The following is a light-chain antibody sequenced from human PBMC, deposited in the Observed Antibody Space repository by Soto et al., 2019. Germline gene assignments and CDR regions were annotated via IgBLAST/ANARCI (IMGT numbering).Light chain of an antibody. J-gene: IGKJ4*02. V-gene: IGKV3-15*01. Sequence: EIVMTQPPATLSVSTGERATLSCRASQSVSSNLAWYQQKPGQAPRLLIYGASTRATGIPARFSGSGSGTEFTLTISSLQSEDFAVYYCQQYNNWQRTFGRGTKVDIK. CDR1: QSVSSN. CDR2: GAS. CDR3: QQYNNWQRT.